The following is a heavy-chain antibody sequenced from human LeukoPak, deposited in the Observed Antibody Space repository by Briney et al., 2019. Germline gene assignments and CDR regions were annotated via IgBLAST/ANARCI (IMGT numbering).Heavy chain of an antibody. CDR3: AKSFYAGSGVPRSGFAL. Sequence: GGSLRLSCAASGFTFSSYALNWVRQAPGKGLEWVSVISGSGKSTYYADSVKGRFTIFRENSKNTVFVQMNRLRADDTAVYYCAKSFYAGSGVPRSGFALGGQGTIVPVSP. V-gene: IGHV3-23*01. CDR1: GFTFSSYA. CDR2: ISGSGKST. J-gene: IGHJ3*01. D-gene: IGHD2/OR15-2a*01.